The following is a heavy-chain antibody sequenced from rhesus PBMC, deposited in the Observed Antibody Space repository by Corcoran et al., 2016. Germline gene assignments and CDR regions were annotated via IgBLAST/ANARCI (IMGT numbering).Heavy chain of an antibody. V-gene: IGHV4-169*02. CDR1: GGSISSSY. CDR2: IYGSGSST. J-gene: IGHJ4*01. Sequence: QLQLQESGPGLVKPSETLSVTCAVSGGSISSSYWSWIRQAPGQGLGWIGYIYGSGSSTNYNPSLKSRVTLSVDTSKNQLSLKLSSVTAADTAVYYCASPGYSSGWNYFDYWGQGVLVTVSS. D-gene: IGHD6-31*01. CDR3: ASPGYSSGWNYFDY.